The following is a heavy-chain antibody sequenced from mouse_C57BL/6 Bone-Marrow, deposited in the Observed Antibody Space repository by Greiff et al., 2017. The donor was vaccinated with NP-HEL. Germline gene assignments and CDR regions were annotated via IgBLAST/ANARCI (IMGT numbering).Heavy chain of an antibody. Sequence: EVQLQQSGPELVKPGASVKISCKASGYSFTGYYMNWVKQSPEKSLEWIGEINPSTGGTTYNQKFKAKATLSVDKSSSTPYMQLKSLTSEDTAVYYCARRGRVPFDVWGTGTTVTVSS. CDR1: GYSFTGYY. CDR3: ARRGRVPFDV. V-gene: IGHV1-42*01. J-gene: IGHJ1*03. CDR2: INPSTGGT.